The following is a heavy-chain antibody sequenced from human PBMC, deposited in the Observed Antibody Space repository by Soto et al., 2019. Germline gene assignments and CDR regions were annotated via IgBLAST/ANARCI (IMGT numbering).Heavy chain of an antibody. V-gene: IGHV3-23*01. D-gene: IGHD5-18*01. CDR2: ISGSGGST. Sequence: HPVGSLRVSCAASGFTFSSYAMSWVRQAPGKGLEWVSAISGSGGSTYYADSVKGRFTISRDNSKNTLYLQMNSLRAEDTAVYYCANLGYSYGSGYYYYGMDVWGQGTTVTVSS. CDR3: ANLGYSYGSGYYYYGMDV. CDR1: GFTFSSYA. J-gene: IGHJ6*02.